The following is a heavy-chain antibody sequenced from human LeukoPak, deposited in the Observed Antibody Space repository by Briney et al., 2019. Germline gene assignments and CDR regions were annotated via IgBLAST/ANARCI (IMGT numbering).Heavy chain of an antibody. J-gene: IGHJ4*02. CDR3: ARGTIAAAGYYYFDY. Sequence: GGSLRLSCAASGFTFSSYWMSWVSQAPGKWLEWVANIKQDGSEKYYVDSVKGRFTISRDNAKNSLYLQMNSLRAEDTAVYYCARGTIAAAGYYYFDYWGQGTQVTVSS. CDR1: GFTFSSYW. CDR2: IKQDGSEK. V-gene: IGHV3-7*04. D-gene: IGHD6-13*01.